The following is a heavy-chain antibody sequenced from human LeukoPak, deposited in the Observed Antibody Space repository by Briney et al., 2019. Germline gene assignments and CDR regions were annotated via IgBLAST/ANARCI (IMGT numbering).Heavy chain of an antibody. D-gene: IGHD3-3*01. J-gene: IGHJ6*03. Sequence: SETLSLTCTVSGGSISSYYWSWIRQPPGKGLEWIGYIYYSGSSNYNPSLKSRVTISVDTSKNQFSLKLSSVTAADTAVYYCARGSDYDFWSGYYMTPGRYNYMDVWGKGTTVTVSS. V-gene: IGHV4-59*12. CDR1: GGSISSYY. CDR3: ARGSDYDFWSGYYMTPGRYNYMDV. CDR2: IYYSGSS.